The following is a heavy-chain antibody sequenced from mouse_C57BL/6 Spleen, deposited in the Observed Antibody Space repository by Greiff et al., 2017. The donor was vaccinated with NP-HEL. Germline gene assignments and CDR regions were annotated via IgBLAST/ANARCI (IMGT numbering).Heavy chain of an antibody. J-gene: IGHJ3*01. CDR3: TRASSSAWFAY. Sequence: EVHLVESGEGLVKPGGSLKLSCAASGFTFSSYAMSWVRQTPEKRLEWVAYISSGGDYIYYADTVKGRFTISRDNARNTLYLQMSSLKSEDTAMYYCTRASSSAWFAYWGQGTLVTVSA. CDR2: ISSGGDYI. CDR1: GFTFSSYA. D-gene: IGHD1-1*01. V-gene: IGHV5-9-1*02.